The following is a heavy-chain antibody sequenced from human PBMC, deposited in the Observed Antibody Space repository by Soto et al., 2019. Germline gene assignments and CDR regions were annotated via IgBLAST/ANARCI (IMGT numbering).Heavy chain of an antibody. Sequence: QVQLQESGPGLVKPSQTLSLTCTVSGASISGGDYYWTWIRQPPGKGLEWIGSIYCTGNTYSNPSLESRLSISVDPSNNQFALRLTSATAPDTAIYYCARATYDSSTYYLDYWGQGTLVTVSS. CDR1: GASISGGDYY. D-gene: IGHD3-22*01. CDR3: ARATYDSSTYYLDY. CDR2: IYCTGNT. V-gene: IGHV4-30-4*01. J-gene: IGHJ4*02.